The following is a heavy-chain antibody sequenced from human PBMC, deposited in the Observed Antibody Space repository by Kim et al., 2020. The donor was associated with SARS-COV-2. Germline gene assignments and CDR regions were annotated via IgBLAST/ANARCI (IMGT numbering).Heavy chain of an antibody. J-gene: IGHJ5*02. CDR3: ATQHRAVSGLDP. CDR1: GYSFTSYW. D-gene: IGHD3-10*01. Sequence: GESLKISCKGSGYSFTSYWISWVRQMPGKGLEWMGRIDPSDSYTNYSPSFQGHVTISADKSISTAYLQWSSLKASDTAMYYCATQHRAVSGLDPWGQGTLVTVSS. V-gene: IGHV5-10-1*01. CDR2: IDPSDSYT.